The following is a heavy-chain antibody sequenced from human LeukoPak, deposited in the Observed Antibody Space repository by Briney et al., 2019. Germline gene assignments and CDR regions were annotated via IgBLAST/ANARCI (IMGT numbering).Heavy chain of an antibody. J-gene: IGHJ6*03. CDR3: ARDRRIAARSGRYYYMDV. Sequence: SETLSLTCTVSGGSISSSSYYWGWIRQPPGKGLEWIGSIYYSGSTNYNPSLKSRVTISVDTSKNQFSLKLSSVTAADTAVYYCARDRRIAARSGRYYYMDVWGKGTTVTVSS. D-gene: IGHD6-6*01. CDR1: GGSISSSSYY. V-gene: IGHV4-39*07. CDR2: IYYSGST.